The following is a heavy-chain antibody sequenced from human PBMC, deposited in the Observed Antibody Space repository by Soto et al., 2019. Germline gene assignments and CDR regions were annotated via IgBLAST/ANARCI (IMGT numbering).Heavy chain of an antibody. CDR1: GFTFSSYA. CDR3: ARERKGVVAARYYYYTMDV. D-gene: IGHD2-15*01. V-gene: IGHV3-30-3*01. Sequence: GGSLRLSCAASGFTFSSYAMHWVRQAPGKGLEWVAVISYDGSNKYYADSVKGRFTISRDNSKNTLYLQMNSLRAEDTAVYYCARERKGVVAARYYYYTMDVWGQGTTVTVSS. CDR2: ISYDGSNK. J-gene: IGHJ6*02.